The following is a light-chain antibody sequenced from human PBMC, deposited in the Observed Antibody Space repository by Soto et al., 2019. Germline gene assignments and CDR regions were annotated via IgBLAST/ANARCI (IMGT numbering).Light chain of an antibody. CDR1: SSNIGAGYD. CDR2: GNN. J-gene: IGLJ3*02. Sequence: QSVLTRPPSVSGAPGQRVTISCTGTSSNIGAGYDVQWYQQLPGTAPTLLIYGNNNRPSGVPGRFTGSKSGTSASLAITGLQAEDEADYYCQSHDSSLSGSVFGGGTKVTVL. CDR3: QSHDSSLSGSV. V-gene: IGLV1-40*01.